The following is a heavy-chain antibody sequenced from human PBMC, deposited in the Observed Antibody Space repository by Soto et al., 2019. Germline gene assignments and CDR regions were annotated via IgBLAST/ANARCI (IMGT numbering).Heavy chain of an antibody. CDR1: GDSINNGNW. CDR2: IYHSEYI. CDR3: AREGFCSGGSCLTHFDY. V-gene: IGHV4-4*02. Sequence: SETLSLTCAVSGDSINNGNWWSWIRQPPGKGLQWIGEIYHSEYIHYNPSLNSRVTISLDTSKNQFSLKLSSVTAADTAVYYCAREGFCSGGSCLTHFDYWGQGTPVTVSS. D-gene: IGHD2-15*01. J-gene: IGHJ4*02.